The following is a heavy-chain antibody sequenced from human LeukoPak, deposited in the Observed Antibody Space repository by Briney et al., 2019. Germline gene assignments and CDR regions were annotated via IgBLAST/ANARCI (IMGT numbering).Heavy chain of an antibody. Sequence: ASVKVSCKASGYTFSIYAMHWVRQAPGQRLEWMGWINAGNDNTKYSQKFQGRVTITRDTSASTAYMDLSSLTSEDTAVYYCARGGTSSWFRSDFDYWGQGTLVTVSS. CDR2: INAGNDNT. D-gene: IGHD6-13*01. CDR3: ARGGTSSWFRSDFDY. CDR1: GYTFSIYA. J-gene: IGHJ4*02. V-gene: IGHV1-3*01.